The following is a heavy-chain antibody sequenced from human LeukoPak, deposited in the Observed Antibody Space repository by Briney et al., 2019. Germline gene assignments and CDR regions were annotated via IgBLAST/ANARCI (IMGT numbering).Heavy chain of an antibody. V-gene: IGHV4-34*01. J-gene: IGHJ4*02. CDR3: ARRRYDASGYYPSRGRYFDY. Sequence: PSETLSLTCAVYGGSLSGYYWSWVRQPPEKGLEWIGEINHSGSTNYNPSLKSRVTISVDTSKNQFSLELTSVTAADTAVYYCARRRYDASGYYPSRGRYFDYWGQGTLVTVSS. CDR1: GGSLSGYY. CDR2: INHSGST. D-gene: IGHD3-22*01.